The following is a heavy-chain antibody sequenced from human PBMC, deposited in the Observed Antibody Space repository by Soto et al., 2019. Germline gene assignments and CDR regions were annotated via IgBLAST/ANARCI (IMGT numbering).Heavy chain of an antibody. D-gene: IGHD3-22*01. Sequence: SVKVSCKASGGTFSSYAISWVRQAPGQGLEWMGGIIPIFGTANYAQKFQGRVTITADESTSTAYMELSSLRSEDTAVYYCAGIYYYDSSGPFDYWGQGTLVTVSS. CDR1: GGTFSSYA. J-gene: IGHJ4*02. CDR3: AGIYYYDSSGPFDY. V-gene: IGHV1-69*13. CDR2: IIPIFGTA.